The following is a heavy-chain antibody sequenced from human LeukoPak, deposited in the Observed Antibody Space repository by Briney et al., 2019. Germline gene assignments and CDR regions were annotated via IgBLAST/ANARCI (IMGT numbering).Heavy chain of an antibody. J-gene: IGHJ4*02. CDR1: GGSFSGYY. D-gene: IGHD1-26*01. CDR2: INHSGST. CDR3: AGNRSGSYYYFDY. V-gene: IGHV4-34*01. Sequence: SETLSLTCAVYGGSFSGYYWSWIRQPPGKGLEWIGEINHSGSTNYNPSLKSRVTISVDTSKNQFSLKLSSVTAADTAVYHCAGNRSGSYYYFDYWGQGTLVTVSS.